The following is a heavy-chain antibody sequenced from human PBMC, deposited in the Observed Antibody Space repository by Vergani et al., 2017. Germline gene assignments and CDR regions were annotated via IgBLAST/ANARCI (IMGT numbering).Heavy chain of an antibody. CDR1: GFSFSDHY. V-gene: IGHV3-11*06. CDR3: ARPGDT. Sequence: VQLVESGGGLVQPGGSLRLSCAASGFSFSDHYMSWIRQAPGKGLEWVSYISSSSSYTSYADSVKGRFTISRDNAKKSLYLQMNSLRAEDTAVYYCARPGDTWGQGTLVTVSS. CDR2: ISSSSSYT. J-gene: IGHJ5*02.